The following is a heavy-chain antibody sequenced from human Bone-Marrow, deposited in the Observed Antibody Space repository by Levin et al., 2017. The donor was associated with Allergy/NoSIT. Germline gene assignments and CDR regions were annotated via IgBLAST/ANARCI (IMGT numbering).Heavy chain of an antibody. V-gene: IGHV3-23*01. CDR3: ARIHYDFWSGYYLEAFDI. J-gene: IGHJ3*02. CDR2: IDASGAGT. Sequence: GESLKISCAASGFTFSSHSMTWVRQAPGKGLEWVSAIDASGAGTVYADSVEGRFAISRDNSKNTLYLQMNSLRAEDTAVYYCARIHYDFWSGYYLEAFDIWGQGTMVTVSS. D-gene: IGHD3-3*01. CDR1: GFTFSSHS.